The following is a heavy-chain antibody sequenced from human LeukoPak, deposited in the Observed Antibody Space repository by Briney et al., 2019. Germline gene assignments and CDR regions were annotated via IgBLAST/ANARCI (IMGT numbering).Heavy chain of an antibody. Sequence: PGGSLRLSCAASGFTFSSYSMNWVRQAPGKGLEWVSSISSSSSYIYYADSVKGRFTISRDNAKNSLYLQMNSLRAEDTAVYYCARDSASYSKVVSPHDYWGQGTLVTVSS. D-gene: IGHD4-11*01. CDR3: ARDSASYSKVVSPHDY. CDR1: GFTFSSYS. J-gene: IGHJ4*02. CDR2: ISSSSSYI. V-gene: IGHV3-21*01.